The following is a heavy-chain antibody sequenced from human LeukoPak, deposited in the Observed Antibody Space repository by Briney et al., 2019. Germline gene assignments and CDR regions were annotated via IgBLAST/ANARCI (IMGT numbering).Heavy chain of an antibody. CDR2: ISSSGSTI. V-gene: IGHV3-11*01. D-gene: IGHD1-26*01. CDR1: GFTFSDYY. CDR3: ARDQSVGRLYYMDV. J-gene: IGHJ6*03. Sequence: GGSLRLSCAASGFTFSDYYMTWIRQAPGKGLEWVSYISSSGSTIYYADSVKGRFTISRDNAKNSLYLQMNSLRAEDTAVYFCARDQSVGRLYYMDVWGKGTPVTVSS.